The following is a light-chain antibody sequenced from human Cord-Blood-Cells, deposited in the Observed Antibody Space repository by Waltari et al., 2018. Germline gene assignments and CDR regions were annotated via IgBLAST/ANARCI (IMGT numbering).Light chain of an antibody. CDR1: SSDVGGYNY. CDR3: SSYTSSSTLYV. Sequence: QSALTQPASVSGSPGQSITISCTGTSSDVGGYNYVSWYQQHPGKAPKLMIYEVSNRPSGVSNRFSGSKSCNTASLTISGLQADDEADYYCSSYTSSSTLYVFGTGTKVTVL. J-gene: IGLJ1*01. CDR2: EVS. V-gene: IGLV2-14*01.